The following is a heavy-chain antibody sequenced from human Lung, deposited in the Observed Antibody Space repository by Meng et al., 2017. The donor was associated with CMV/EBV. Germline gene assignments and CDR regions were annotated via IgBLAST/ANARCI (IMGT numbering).Heavy chain of an antibody. J-gene: IGHJ5*02. CDR2: ISSTSTLI. Sequence: ESXKISXSASGFTFNIYSMNWVRQAPGKGLEWMSYISSTSTLIYTADSVKGRFVTSRDNARNSLFLEMNNLRVDDTAVYYCTRDQRREEATGSAWLDHWGQGXLVTVSS. D-gene: IGHD1-26*01. CDR1: GFTFNIYS. CDR3: TRDQRREEATGSAWLDH. V-gene: IGHV3-48*04.